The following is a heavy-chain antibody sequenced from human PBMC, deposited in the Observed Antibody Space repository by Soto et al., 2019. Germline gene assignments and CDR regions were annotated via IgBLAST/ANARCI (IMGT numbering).Heavy chain of an antibody. D-gene: IGHD3-10*01. CDR1: GYTLTELS. Sequence: ASVKVSCKVSGYTLTELSMHWVRQAPGKGLEWMGGFDPEDGETIYAQKFQGRVTMTEDTSTDTAYMELSSLRSEDTAVYYCATSITMVRGVIAPAHDAFDICGQGPMVTVSS. CDR3: ATSITMVRGVIAPAHDAFDI. J-gene: IGHJ3*02. V-gene: IGHV1-24*01. CDR2: FDPEDGET.